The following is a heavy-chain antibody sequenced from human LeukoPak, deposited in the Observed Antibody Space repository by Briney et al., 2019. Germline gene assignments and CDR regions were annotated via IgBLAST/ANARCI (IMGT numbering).Heavy chain of an antibody. Sequence: SETLSLTCTVTGASISSYYWTWIRQPAGEGLEWIGRIYTSGSTNYNPSLTSRVTMSVDTSKNQFSLKLSSVTAADTAVYYCARARGGSGSYGHFDYWGQGTLVTVSS. V-gene: IGHV4-4*07. CDR2: IYTSGST. CDR1: GASISSYY. J-gene: IGHJ4*02. CDR3: ARARGGSGSYGHFDY. D-gene: IGHD1-26*01.